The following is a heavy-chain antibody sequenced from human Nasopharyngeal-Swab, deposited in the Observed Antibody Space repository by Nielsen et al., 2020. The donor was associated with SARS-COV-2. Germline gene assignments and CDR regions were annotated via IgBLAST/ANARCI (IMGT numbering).Heavy chain of an antibody. V-gene: IGHV4-34*01. Sequence: SETLSLTCAVYGGSFSGYYWSWIRQPPGKGLEWIGEINHSGSTNYNPSLKSRVTISLDTSKNQFSLKLSSVTAADTAVYYCARATPEYDILTGYLGWGQGTLVTVSS. CDR3: ARATPEYDILTGYLG. CDR2: INHSGST. D-gene: IGHD3-9*01. J-gene: IGHJ4*02. CDR1: GGSFSGYY.